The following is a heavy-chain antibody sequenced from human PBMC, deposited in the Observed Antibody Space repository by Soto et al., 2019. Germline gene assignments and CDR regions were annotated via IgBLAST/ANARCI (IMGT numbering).Heavy chain of an antibody. CDR1: GFTFSSYS. V-gene: IGHV3-21*01. J-gene: IGHJ3*02. D-gene: IGHD1-26*01. CDR2: ISSSSSYI. Sequence: EVQLVESGGGLVKPGGSLRLSCAASGFTFSSYSMNWVRQAPGKGLEWVSSISSSSSYIYYADSVKGRFTISRDNAKNALYLQMTSLRDEDTAVYYCARSYGQGAFDIWGQGTMVTVSS. CDR3: ARSYGQGAFDI.